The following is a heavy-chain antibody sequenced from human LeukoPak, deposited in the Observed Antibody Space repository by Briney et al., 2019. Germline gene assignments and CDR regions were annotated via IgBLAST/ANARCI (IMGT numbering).Heavy chain of an antibody. CDR3: AKDLAYDSTDYHVVFDC. CDR1: GFTFSTYA. Sequence: GGSLRLSCAASGFTFSTYAMSWVRQAPGKGLEWVSAISGSGDRTYHADSVKGRFTTSRDNSKNTLYLQMDSLRAEDTAIYYCAKDLAYDSTDYHVVFDCWGQGTLVTVSS. J-gene: IGHJ4*02. D-gene: IGHD3-22*01. V-gene: IGHV3-23*01. CDR2: ISGSGDRT.